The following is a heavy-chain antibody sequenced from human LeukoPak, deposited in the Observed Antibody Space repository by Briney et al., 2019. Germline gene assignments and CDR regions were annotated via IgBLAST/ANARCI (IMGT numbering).Heavy chain of an antibody. V-gene: IGHV3-23*01. D-gene: IGHD3-10*01. CDR2: ISGSGGST. CDR3: AKDRPKGGVRGVIDY. CDR1: GFTFSSYA. J-gene: IGHJ4*02. Sequence: GGSLRLSCAASGFTFSSYAMSWVRQAPGKGLEWVSAISGSGGSTYYADSVTGRFTISRDNSKNTLYLQMNSLRAEDTAVYYCAKDRPKGGVRGVIDYWGQGTLVTVSS.